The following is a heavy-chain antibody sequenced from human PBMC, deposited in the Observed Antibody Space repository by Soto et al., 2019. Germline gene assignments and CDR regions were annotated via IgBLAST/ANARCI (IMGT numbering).Heavy chain of an antibody. Sequence: YGPTLVNPTQTLTLTCTVSGFSLSGTGMRVTWIRQPPGKALEWLARIDWEDTKLYSSSLKTRLTISRDTSKNQMVLTMTSMDPADTGTYYCARAFYGMDVWGQGTTVTVSS. CDR1: GFSLSGTGMR. J-gene: IGHJ6*02. CDR3: ARAFYGMDV. CDR2: IDWEDTK. V-gene: IGHV2-70*04.